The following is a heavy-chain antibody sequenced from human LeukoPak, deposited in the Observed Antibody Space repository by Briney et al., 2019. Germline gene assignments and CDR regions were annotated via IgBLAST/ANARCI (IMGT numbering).Heavy chain of an antibody. D-gene: IGHD3-9*01. V-gene: IGHV3-21*01. J-gene: IGHJ4*02. CDR3: ARVGKCDVLTGTAY. Sequence: PGGSLRLSCAASGFTFSSYTMNWVRQAPGKGLEWVSSISSSSSNIYYADSVKGRFTISRDNAKNSLYLQMNSLRAEDTAVYYCARVGKCDVLTGTAYWGQGTLVTVSS. CDR2: ISSSSSNI. CDR1: GFTFSSYT.